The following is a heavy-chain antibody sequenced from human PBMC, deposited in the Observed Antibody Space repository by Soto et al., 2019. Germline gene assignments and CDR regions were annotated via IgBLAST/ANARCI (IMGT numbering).Heavy chain of an antibody. CDR2: TSDGST. Sequence: EVQLMGSGGGSVQPGGSLRLSCAASGFTFSNYGMTWVRQSPGKGLEWLSATSDGSTFYRQSVKGRFTISRDDCINMLLLHMSSLRAEDTATYYCARLVTGTWFGDYWGQGILDSVSS. J-gene: IGHJ4*02. D-gene: IGHD6-19*01. V-gene: IGHV3-23*01. CDR1: GFTFSNYG. CDR3: ARLVTGTWFGDY.